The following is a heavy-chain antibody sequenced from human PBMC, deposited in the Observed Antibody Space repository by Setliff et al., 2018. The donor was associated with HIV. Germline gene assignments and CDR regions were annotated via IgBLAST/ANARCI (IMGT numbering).Heavy chain of an antibody. CDR2: IYSSGGT. Sequence: PSETLSLTCTVSGGSINRGGLYWNWIRQYPGKGLEWIGYIYSSGGTYYNPSLKSRVVISVDTSKNQFSLKLNSVTAADTAVYYCARESPHGGDYILTTYYMDVWGKGTTVTVSS. V-gene: IGHV4-31*03. CDR1: GGSINRGGLY. CDR3: ARESPHGGDYILTTYYMDV. D-gene: IGHD4-17*01. J-gene: IGHJ6*03.